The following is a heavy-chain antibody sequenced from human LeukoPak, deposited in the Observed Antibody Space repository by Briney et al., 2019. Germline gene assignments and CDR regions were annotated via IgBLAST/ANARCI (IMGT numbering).Heavy chain of an antibody. D-gene: IGHD2-2*01. CDR3: AKETTAHTSRTLDY. Sequence: GGSLRLSCTASGFTFTSSGMHWVRQVPGKGLEGVAVISCDGSNKYYAESVKGRFTICRDNSKNTLYLQMNSLRVEDTAVYYCAKETTAHTSRTLDYWGQGTLVTVSS. J-gene: IGHJ4*02. CDR2: ISCDGSNK. V-gene: IGHV3-30*18. CDR1: GFTFTSSG.